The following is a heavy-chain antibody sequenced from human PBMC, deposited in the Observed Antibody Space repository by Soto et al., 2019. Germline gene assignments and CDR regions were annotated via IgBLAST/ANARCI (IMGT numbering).Heavy chain of an antibody. CDR3: AVLRGYSYGVWVDAVDI. CDR1: GYTFTGYY. Sequence: GASVKVSCKASGYTFTGYYMHWVRQAPGQWLEWMGWINPNSGGTNYAQKFQGRVTMTRDTSISTAYMEPSRLRSDDTVVYYCAVLRGYSYGVWVDAVDIWGKGPRVTVS. D-gene: IGHD5-18*01. CDR2: INPNSGGT. J-gene: IGHJ3*02. V-gene: IGHV1-2*02.